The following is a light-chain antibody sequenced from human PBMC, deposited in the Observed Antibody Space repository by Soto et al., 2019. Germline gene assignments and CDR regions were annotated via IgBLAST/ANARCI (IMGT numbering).Light chain of an antibody. CDR1: SSDVGSYNL. V-gene: IGLV2-23*01. CDR3: CSYAGSSPGV. CDR2: EGS. Sequence: QSALTQPASVSGSPGQSITISGTGTSSDVGSYNLVSWYQQHPGKAPKLMIYEGSKRPSGVSNRFSGSKSGNTASLTISGLQAEDEAEYYCCSYAGSSPGVFGGGTKLTVL. J-gene: IGLJ2*01.